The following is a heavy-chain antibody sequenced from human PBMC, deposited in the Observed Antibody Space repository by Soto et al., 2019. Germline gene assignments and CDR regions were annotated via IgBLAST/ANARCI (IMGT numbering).Heavy chain of an antibody. J-gene: IGHJ3*02. Sequence: QVQLQESGPGLVKPSGTLSLTCAVSGGSISSSNWWSWVRQPPGKGLEWIGEIYHSGSTNYNPSLKSRVTISADKSKNQFCLKLSSVTAADTAVYYCAREKHTKGTGYAFDIWGQGTMVTVSS. CDR1: GGSISSSNW. CDR2: IYHSGST. CDR3: AREKHTKGTGYAFDI. V-gene: IGHV4-4*02. D-gene: IGHD1-1*01.